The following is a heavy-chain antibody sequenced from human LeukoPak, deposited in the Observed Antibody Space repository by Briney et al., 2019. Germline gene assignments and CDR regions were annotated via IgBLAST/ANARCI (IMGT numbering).Heavy chain of an antibody. CDR3: AGFGDSYGPRFDY. Sequence: KPSETLSLTCTVSGGSVSSGSYYWSWIRQPPGKGLEWIGYIYYSGSTNYNPSLKSRVTISVDTSKNQFSLKLSSVTAAGTAVYYCAGFGDSYGPRFDYWGQGTLVTVSS. CDR2: IYYSGST. J-gene: IGHJ4*02. CDR1: GGSVSSGSYY. D-gene: IGHD5-18*01. V-gene: IGHV4-61*01.